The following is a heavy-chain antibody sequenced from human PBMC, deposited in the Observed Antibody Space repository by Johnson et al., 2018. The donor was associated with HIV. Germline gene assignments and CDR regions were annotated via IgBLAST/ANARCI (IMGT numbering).Heavy chain of an antibody. CDR3: ARAHYGSGSLDI. CDR2: ISTSGGGI. CDR1: GFTFTDYY. J-gene: IGHJ3*02. V-gene: IGHV3-11*04. D-gene: IGHD3-10*01. Sequence: QVQLVESGGSLVKPGGSMRLSCAASGFTFTDYYMTWIRQAPGKGLEWVSHISTSGGGIYYADSVKGRFTISRDNARNSLYLQMNSLRAEDTAVYYCARAHYGSGSLDIWGQGTMVTVSS.